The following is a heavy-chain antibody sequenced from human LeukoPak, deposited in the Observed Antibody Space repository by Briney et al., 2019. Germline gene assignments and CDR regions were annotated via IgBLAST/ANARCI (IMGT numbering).Heavy chain of an antibody. D-gene: IGHD5-24*01. J-gene: IGHJ4*02. V-gene: IGHV3-23*01. Sequence: GGSLRLSCAASGFTFSSYAMSWVRQAPGKGLEWVSAISGSGGSTYYADSVKGRFTISRDNAKNSLYLQMNSLRAEDTAVYYCARDEGGLEMATISIGFDYWGQGTLVTVSS. CDR3: ARDEGGLEMATISIGFDY. CDR2: ISGSGGST. CDR1: GFTFSSYA.